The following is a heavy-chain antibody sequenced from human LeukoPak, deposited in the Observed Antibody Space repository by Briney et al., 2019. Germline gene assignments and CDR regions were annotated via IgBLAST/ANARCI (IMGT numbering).Heavy chain of an antibody. CDR3: ARVNRPKYYFDY. V-gene: IGHV3-30*04. CDR1: GFTFSSYA. Sequence: GGSLRLSCAASGFTFSSYAMHWVRQAPGKGLEWVAVISYDGGNKYYADSVKGRFTISRDNSKNTLYLQMNSLRAEDTAVYYCARVNRPKYYFDYWGQGTLVTVSS. J-gene: IGHJ4*02. CDR2: ISYDGGNK.